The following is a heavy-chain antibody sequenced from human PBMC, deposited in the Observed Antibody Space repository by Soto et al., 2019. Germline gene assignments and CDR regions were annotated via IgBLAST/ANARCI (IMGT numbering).Heavy chain of an antibody. V-gene: IGHV3-11*05. CDR3: ARTTEFDY. D-gene: IGHD1-1*01. Sequence: QVHLVESGGALVKPGGSLRLSCAGSGFTFSNYYMSWIRRAPGKGLEWVSTISSSGVYPDYADSVKGRFTISRDNVDNSLHLQMNSLRADDTAVYYCARTTEFDYWGQGTQVTVSS. CDR2: ISSSGVYP. CDR1: GFTFSNYY. J-gene: IGHJ4*02.